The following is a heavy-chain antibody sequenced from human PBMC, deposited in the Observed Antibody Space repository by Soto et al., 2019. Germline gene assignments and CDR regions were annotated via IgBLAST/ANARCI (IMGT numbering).Heavy chain of an antibody. D-gene: IGHD6-19*01. V-gene: IGHV4-39*01. CDR1: GGSISSSSYY. Sequence: PSETLSLTCTVSGGSISSSSYYWGWIRQPPGKGLEWIGSIYYSGSTYYNPSLKSRVTISVDTSKNQFSLKLSSVTAADTAVYYCARLGGQWLYNYYYGMDVWGQRTTVTVSS. CDR2: IYYSGST. J-gene: IGHJ6*02. CDR3: ARLGGQWLYNYYYGMDV.